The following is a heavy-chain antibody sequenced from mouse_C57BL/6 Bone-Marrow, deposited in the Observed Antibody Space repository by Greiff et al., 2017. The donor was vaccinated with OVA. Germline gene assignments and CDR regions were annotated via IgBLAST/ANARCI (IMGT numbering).Heavy chain of an antibody. J-gene: IGHJ3*01. CDR1: GYTFTDYN. CDR3: AFYGNSWFAY. D-gene: IGHD2-1*01. Sequence: EVQLVESGPELVKPGASVKMSCKASGYTFTDYNMHWVKQSHGKSLEWIGYINPNNGGTSYNQKFKGKATLTVNKSSSTAYMELRSLTSEDSAVYYCAFYGNSWFAYWGQGTLVTVSA. V-gene: IGHV1-22*01. CDR2: INPNNGGT.